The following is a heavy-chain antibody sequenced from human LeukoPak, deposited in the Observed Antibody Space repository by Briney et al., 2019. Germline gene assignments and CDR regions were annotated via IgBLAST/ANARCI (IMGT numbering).Heavy chain of an antibody. J-gene: IGHJ3*02. CDR2: IYHSGTT. D-gene: IGHD2-21*02. CDR1: GGSISSGSYY. CDR3: ARLVVVTGILAFDI. Sequence: SQTLSLACTVSGGSISSGSYYWGRIRQPPGKGLEWIGNIYHSGTTYYNPSLKSRVTISVDTSKKQFSLKLSSVTAADTAVYYCARLVVVTGILAFDIWGQGTMVTVSS. V-gene: IGHV4-39*01.